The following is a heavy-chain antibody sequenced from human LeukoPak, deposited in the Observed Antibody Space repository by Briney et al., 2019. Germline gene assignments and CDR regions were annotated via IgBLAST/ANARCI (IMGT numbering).Heavy chain of an antibody. V-gene: IGHV4-34*01. J-gene: IGHJ4*02. Sequence: SETLSLTCTVSGGSISSYYWSWIRQPPGKGLEWIGEINHSGSTNYNPSLKSRVTISVDTSKNQFSLKLSSVTAADTAVYYCARVGKYSSGWYTFDYWGQGTLVTVSS. CDR3: ARVGKYSSGWYTFDY. D-gene: IGHD6-19*01. CDR1: GGSISSYY. CDR2: INHSGST.